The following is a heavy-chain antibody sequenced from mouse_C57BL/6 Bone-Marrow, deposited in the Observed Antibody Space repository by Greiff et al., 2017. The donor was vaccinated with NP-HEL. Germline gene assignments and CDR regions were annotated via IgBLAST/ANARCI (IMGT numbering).Heavy chain of an antibody. CDR2: IYPGSGSP. J-gene: IGHJ3*01. CDR3: ARDDYPWCAY. CDR1: GYTFTSYW. D-gene: IGHD2-4*01. Sequence: QVQLQQPGAELVKPGASVKMSCKASGYTFTSYWITWVKQRPGQGLEWIGDIYPGSGSPNYNEKFKSKATLTVDTSASTAYMQLSSLTSEDSAVYDCARDDYPWCAYWGQGTLVTVSA. V-gene: IGHV1-55*01.